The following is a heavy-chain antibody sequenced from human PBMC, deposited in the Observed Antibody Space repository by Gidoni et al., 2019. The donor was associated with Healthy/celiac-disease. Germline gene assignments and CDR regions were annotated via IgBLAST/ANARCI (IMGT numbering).Heavy chain of an antibody. Sequence: EVQLVASGVGLLKPVWSLRLSCAASRFTFSSYSMTWVRQAPGKGLEWVSSISSSSSYIYYADSVKGRFTISRDNAKNSLYMQMNSLRAEDTAVYYCARDRYSGAGDYWGQGTLVTVSS. CDR2: ISSSSSYI. J-gene: IGHJ4*02. CDR3: ARDRYSGAGDY. CDR1: RFTFSSYS. V-gene: IGHV3-21*01. D-gene: IGHD5-12*01.